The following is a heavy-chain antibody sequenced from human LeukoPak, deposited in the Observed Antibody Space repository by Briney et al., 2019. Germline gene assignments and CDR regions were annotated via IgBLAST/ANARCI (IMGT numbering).Heavy chain of an antibody. V-gene: IGHV3-9*01. J-gene: IGHJ6*02. CDR3: AKAPGPNYYYGMDV. CDR2: ISWNRGTI. CDR1: GFTFDDYA. Sequence: PGGSLRLSCTASGFTFDDYAMHWVRQAPGKGLEWVSGISWNRGTIGYADSVKGRFTISRDNAKNSLYLQMNSLRAEDTALYYCAKAPGPNYYYGMDVWGQGTTVTVSS.